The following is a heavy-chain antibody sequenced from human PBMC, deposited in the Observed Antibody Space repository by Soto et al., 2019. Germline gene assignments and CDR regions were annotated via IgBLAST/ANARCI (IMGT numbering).Heavy chain of an antibody. CDR1: GFTFSSYA. Sequence: GGSLRLSCAASGFTFSSYAMSWVRQAPGKGLEWVSAISGSGGSTYYTDSVKGRFTISRDNSKNTLYLQMNSLRAEDTAVYYCAREGYDFWSGYYFRYFDYWGQGTLVTVSS. CDR2: ISGSGGST. D-gene: IGHD3-3*01. J-gene: IGHJ4*02. CDR3: AREGYDFWSGYYFRYFDY. V-gene: IGHV3-23*01.